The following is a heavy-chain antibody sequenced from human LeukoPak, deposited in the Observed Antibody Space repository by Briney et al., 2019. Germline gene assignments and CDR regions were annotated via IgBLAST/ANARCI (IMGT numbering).Heavy chain of an antibody. V-gene: IGHV3-30*01. CDR2: ISYDGSNK. CDR1: GFTFSSYA. CDR3: ARDPTRLRCAYFDY. Sequence: PGRSLRLSCAASGFTFSSYAMHWVRQAPGKGLEWVAVISYDGSNKYYADSVKGRFTISRDNSKNTLYLQMNSLRAEDTAVYYCARDPTRLRCAYFDYWGQGTLVTVSS. J-gene: IGHJ4*01. D-gene: IGHD4-17*01.